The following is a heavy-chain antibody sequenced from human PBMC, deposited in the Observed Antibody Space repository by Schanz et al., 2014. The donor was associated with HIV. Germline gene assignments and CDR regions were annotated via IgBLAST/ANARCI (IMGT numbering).Heavy chain of an antibody. CDR2: INSDGSSA. CDR1: GFTFRNYW. J-gene: IGHJ6*02. V-gene: IGHV3-74*01. CDR3: LKDDYVRGTTYAMDV. D-gene: IGHD3-16*01. Sequence: EVQVVESGGGLAQPGGSLRLSCLASGFTFRNYWMHWVRQAPGKGLVWVSRINSDGSSANYADSVKGRVTISRDNAKNTLYLQMNGLRAEDTAVYYCLKDDYVRGTTYAMDVWGQGTTVTVSS.